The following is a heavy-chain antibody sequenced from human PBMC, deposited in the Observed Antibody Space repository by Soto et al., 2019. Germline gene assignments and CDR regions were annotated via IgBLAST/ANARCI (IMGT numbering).Heavy chain of an antibody. CDR2: INYSGTT. D-gene: IGHD4-17*01. CDR3: ATYGAKTHA. Sequence: APETLSLTCAVYSGSFSGSYWSWIRQPPGKGLEWIGEINYSGTTKYNPSLKSRVTISVDTSRNQFSLRLSSVTAADTAIYYCATYGAKTHAWGQGTLVTVSS. V-gene: IGHV4-34*01. J-gene: IGHJ5*02. CDR1: SGSFSGSY.